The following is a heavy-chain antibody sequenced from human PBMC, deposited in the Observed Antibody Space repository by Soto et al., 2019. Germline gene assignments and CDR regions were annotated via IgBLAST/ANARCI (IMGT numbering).Heavy chain of an antibody. CDR1: SGPDRSHN. CDR3: GRQGIDYLHGLVDV. V-gene: IGHV4-59*08. J-gene: IGHJ6*02. Sequence: QVQLQQSGPRLVKPSETLSLTCTVSSGPDRSHNWGWIRQPPGRGLEWIGYVYYTGDTAYNPSLRWRVTISADTSTNDISLTLTSVTAADPAVYYCGRQGIDYLHGLVDVWGQGTTVSVSS. D-gene: IGHD4-17*01. CDR2: VYYTGDT.